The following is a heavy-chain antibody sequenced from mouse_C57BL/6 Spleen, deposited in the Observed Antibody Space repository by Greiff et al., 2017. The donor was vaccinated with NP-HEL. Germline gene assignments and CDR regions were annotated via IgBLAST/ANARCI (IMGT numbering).Heavy chain of an antibody. CDR2: IYPGSGNT. Sequence: VKLQESGPELVKPGASVKISCKASGYSFTSYYIHWVKQRPGQGLEWIGWIYPGSGNTKYNEKFKGKATLTADTSSSTAYMQLSSLTSEDSAVYYCARSYDVFDYWGQGTTLTVSS. CDR3: ARSYDVFDY. D-gene: IGHD2-12*01. V-gene: IGHV1-66*01. J-gene: IGHJ2*01. CDR1: GYSFTSYY.